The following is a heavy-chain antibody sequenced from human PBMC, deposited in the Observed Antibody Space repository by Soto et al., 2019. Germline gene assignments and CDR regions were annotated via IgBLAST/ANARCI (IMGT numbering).Heavy chain of an antibody. CDR3: NTDQEYSSGWLLFDY. V-gene: IGHV3-15*07. CDR2: IKSKTDGGTA. D-gene: IGHD6-19*01. J-gene: IGHJ4*02. Sequence: EVQLVESGGGLVKPGGSLRLSCAASGFTFTNAWMNWVRQAPGKGLEWVGRIKSKTDGGTADYAAPVKGRFTISRDDSKNTVYLQMNSLKTEDTAVYYCNTDQEYSSGWLLFDYWGQGTLVTVSS. CDR1: GFTFTNAW.